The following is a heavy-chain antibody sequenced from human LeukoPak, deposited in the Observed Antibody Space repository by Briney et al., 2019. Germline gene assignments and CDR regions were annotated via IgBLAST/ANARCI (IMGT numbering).Heavy chain of an antibody. CDR2: IYYSGNT. CDR3: ARVGSGSFDY. V-gene: IGHV4-59*01. Sequence: SGTLSLTCTVSGGSISSYYWSCLRQAPGKGLEWIGYIYYSGNTNYNPSLKSRVTISIDTSKNQFYLKLISVTAADTAVYYCARVGSGSFDYWGQGTLVTVSS. CDR1: GGSISSYY. D-gene: IGHD1-26*01. J-gene: IGHJ4*02.